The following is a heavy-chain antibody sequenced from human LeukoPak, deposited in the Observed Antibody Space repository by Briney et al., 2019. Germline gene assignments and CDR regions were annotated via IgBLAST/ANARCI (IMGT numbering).Heavy chain of an antibody. Sequence: PSETLSLTCTVSGGSISSSGYYWTWIRQLPGKGLDWIGYMSYSGSTSYNPSLKSRVIISVDTSKNQLSLKLSSVTAADTAIYYCAREGYNRLDYWGQGTLVTVSS. J-gene: IGHJ4*02. V-gene: IGHV4-31*02. D-gene: IGHD5-24*01. CDR2: MSYSGST. CDR3: AREGYNRLDY. CDR1: GGSISSSGYY.